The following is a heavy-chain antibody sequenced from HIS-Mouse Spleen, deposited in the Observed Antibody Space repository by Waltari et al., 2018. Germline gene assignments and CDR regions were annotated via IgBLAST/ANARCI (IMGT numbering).Heavy chain of an antibody. CDR2: IYYSGSN. Sequence: QLQLQESGPGLVKPSETLSLTCTVSGGSISSSSYDWGWIRQPPGKGLEWIGGIYYSGSNYYHPSLKSRVTISVDTSKNQFSLKLSSVTAADTAVYYCAREIPYSSSWYDWYFDLWGRGTLVTVSS. CDR3: AREIPYSSSWYDWYFDL. V-gene: IGHV4-39*07. CDR1: GGSISSSSYD. J-gene: IGHJ2*01. D-gene: IGHD6-13*01.